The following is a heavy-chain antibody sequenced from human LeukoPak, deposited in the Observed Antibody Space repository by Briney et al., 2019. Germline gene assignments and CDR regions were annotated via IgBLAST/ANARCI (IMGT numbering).Heavy chain of an antibody. J-gene: IGHJ2*01. CDR1: GFTFSSYE. D-gene: IGHD3-16*02. CDR3: ARVVRRGFDL. CDR2: ISSSGSTI. Sequence: QPGGSLRLSCAASGFTFSSYEMNWVRQAPGKGLEWVSYISSSGSTIYSADSVKGRFTISSDNAKNSLYLQMNKLRADDTAVYYCARVVRRGFDLWGRGTLVTVSS. V-gene: IGHV3-48*03.